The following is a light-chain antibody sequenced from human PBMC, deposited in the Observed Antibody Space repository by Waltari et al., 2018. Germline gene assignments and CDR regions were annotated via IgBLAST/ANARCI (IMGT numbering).Light chain of an antibody. CDR1: SCGVETYNL. CDR2: DDN. CDR3: CSYAGSYTWV. Sequence: QSALTQPASVTGSAAQPITISCSRTSCGVETYNLVSWYQQYPGKAPKVMIYDDNRRPSGVSDRFSGSKSGNTASLTISGVQAEDEADYYCCSYAGSYTWVFGGGTKLTVL. J-gene: IGLJ3*02. V-gene: IGLV2-23*01.